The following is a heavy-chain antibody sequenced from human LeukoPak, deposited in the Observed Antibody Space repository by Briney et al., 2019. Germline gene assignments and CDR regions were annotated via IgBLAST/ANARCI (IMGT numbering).Heavy chain of an antibody. CDR1: GDSISSSSYY. CDR2: IYYSGNT. CDR3: ARHRYSGSYYWFDP. Sequence: SETLSLTCTVSGDSISSSSYYWGWIRQPPGKGLEWIANIYYSGNTYYNPSLESRVTISVDTSRNQFSLNVSSVTAADTAVYYCARHRYSGSYYWFDPWGQGTLVTVSS. D-gene: IGHD1-26*01. J-gene: IGHJ5*02. V-gene: IGHV4-39*01.